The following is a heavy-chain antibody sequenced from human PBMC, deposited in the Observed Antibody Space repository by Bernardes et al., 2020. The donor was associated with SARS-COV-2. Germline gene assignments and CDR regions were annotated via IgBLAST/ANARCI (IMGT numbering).Heavy chain of an antibody. Sequence: GSLRLSCAASGFTFSSYAMHWVRQAPGKGLEWVAVISYDGSNKYYADSVKGRFTISRDNSKNTLYLQMNSLRAEDTAVYYCAREGLLLGDAFDIWGQGTMVTVSS. D-gene: IGHD3-22*01. V-gene: IGHV3-30-3*01. CDR1: GFTFSSYA. J-gene: IGHJ3*02. CDR2: ISYDGSNK. CDR3: AREGLLLGDAFDI.